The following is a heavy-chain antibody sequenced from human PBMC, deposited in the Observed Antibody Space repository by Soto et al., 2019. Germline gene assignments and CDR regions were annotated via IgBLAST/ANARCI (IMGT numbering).Heavy chain of an antibody. CDR1: GFSVSTSGMC. V-gene: IGHV2-70*11. Sequence: GSGPTLVNPTQTLTLTCTFSGFSVSTSGMCVSWIRQPPGKALEWLARIDWDDDKYYSTSLKTRLTISKDTSKNQVVLTMTNMDPVDTATYYCARSSPSLNYYYRMDVWAQGTSVTGSS. J-gene: IGHJ6*02. CDR3: ARSSPSLNYYYRMDV. CDR2: IDWDDDK.